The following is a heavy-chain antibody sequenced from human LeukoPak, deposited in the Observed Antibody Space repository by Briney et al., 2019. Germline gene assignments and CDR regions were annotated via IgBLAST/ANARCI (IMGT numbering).Heavy chain of an antibody. CDR2: ISGSGTTI. CDR1: GFTFSAYE. J-gene: IGHJ4*02. D-gene: IGHD3-3*01. CDR3: ARDGLTMTQGGYYFDY. V-gene: IGHV3-48*03. Sequence: PGGSLRLSCAASGFTFSAYEMNWVRQAPTKGLEWLSYISGSGTTIYYADSVKGRFTISRDNAKNSLYLQMNSLRADDTAVYYCARDGLTMTQGGYYFDYWGQGTLVTVSS.